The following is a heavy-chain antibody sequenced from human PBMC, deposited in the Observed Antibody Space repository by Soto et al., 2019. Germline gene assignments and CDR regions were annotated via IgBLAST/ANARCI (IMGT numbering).Heavy chain of an antibody. J-gene: IGHJ6*02. CDR2: IIPIFNTA. Sequence: QVQLVQSGAEVKKPGSSVKVSCKASGGTLSNYAFTWVRQAPGQGLEWMGGIIPIFNTANYAQKFQGRVTITADESTSTAYMEVNSLRSEDTAVYYCARVRPTDCVGNYNNGMDVWGQGTTVTVSS. CDR1: GGTLSNYA. D-gene: IGHD2-21*02. V-gene: IGHV1-69*01. CDR3: ARVRPTDCVGNYNNGMDV.